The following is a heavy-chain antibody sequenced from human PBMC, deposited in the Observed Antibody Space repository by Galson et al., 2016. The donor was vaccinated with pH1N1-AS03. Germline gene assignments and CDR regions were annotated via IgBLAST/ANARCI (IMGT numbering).Heavy chain of an antibody. D-gene: IGHD2-2*01. CDR2: IIPVFGTT. J-gene: IGHJ6*03. Sequence: SVKVSCKASGGSFSTYAITWVRQAPGQGLEWMGGIIPVFGTTSFAQKFQDRVSITADESTSTAFMELSSLRSEDTAVYYCAKGNYQLLNYYYYMDVWGQGTLVTVSS. V-gene: IGHV1-69*13. CDR1: GGSFSTYA. CDR3: AKGNYQLLNYYYYMDV.